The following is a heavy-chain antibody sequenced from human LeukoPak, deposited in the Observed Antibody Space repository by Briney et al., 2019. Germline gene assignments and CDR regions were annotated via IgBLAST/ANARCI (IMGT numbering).Heavy chain of an antibody. CDR3: ARGNSYGRFDY. CDR2: IIPIFGTA. D-gene: IGHD5-18*01. V-gene: IGHV1-69*13. Sequence: AASVKVSCKASGGTFSSYAISWVRQAPGQGLEWMGGIIPIFGTANYAQKFQGRVTITADESTSTAYMELSSLRSDDTAVYYCARGNSYGRFDYWGQGTLVTVSS. J-gene: IGHJ4*02. CDR1: GGTFSSYA.